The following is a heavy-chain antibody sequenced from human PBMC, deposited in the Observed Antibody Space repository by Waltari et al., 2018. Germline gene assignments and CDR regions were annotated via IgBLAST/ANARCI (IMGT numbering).Heavy chain of an antibody. Sequence: QVQLQESGPGLVKPSETLSLTCTVSGGSISSYYWSWIRQPAGKGLAWIGRIYTSGSTNYNPSLKSRVTMSVDTSKNQFSLKLSSVTAADTAVYYCARLRGGYPDYWGQGTLVTVSS. CDR2: IYTSGST. V-gene: IGHV4-4*07. CDR3: ARLRGGYPDY. CDR1: GGSISSYY. D-gene: IGHD5-18*01. J-gene: IGHJ4*02.